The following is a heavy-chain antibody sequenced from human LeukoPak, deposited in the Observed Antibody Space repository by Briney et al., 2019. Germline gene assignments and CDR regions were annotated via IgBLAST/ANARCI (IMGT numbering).Heavy chain of an antibody. CDR3: ARVNQHYGSARFYYYYGMDV. Sequence: ASVKVSCKASGYTFTSYGISWVRQAPGQGLEWMGWISAYNGNTNYAQKLQGRVTMTTDTSTSTAYMELRSLRSDDTAVYYCARVNQHYGSARFYYYYGMDVWGQGTTVTVSS. CDR2: ISAYNGNT. J-gene: IGHJ6*02. CDR1: GYTFTSYG. D-gene: IGHD3-10*01. V-gene: IGHV1-18*01.